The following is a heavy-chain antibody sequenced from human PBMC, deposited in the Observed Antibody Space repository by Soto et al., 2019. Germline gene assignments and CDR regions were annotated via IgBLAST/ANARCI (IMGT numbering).Heavy chain of an antibody. V-gene: IGHV3-21*01. CDR2: ISSSSSYI. CDR1: GFTFSSYS. D-gene: IGHD5-18*01. Sequence: VGSLRLSCAASGFTFSSYSMNWVRQAPGKGLEWVSSISSSSSYIYYADSVKGRFTISRDNAKNSLYLQMNSLRAEDTAVYYCARTQGRGYSYYWGQGTLVTVSS. J-gene: IGHJ4*02. CDR3: ARTQGRGYSYY.